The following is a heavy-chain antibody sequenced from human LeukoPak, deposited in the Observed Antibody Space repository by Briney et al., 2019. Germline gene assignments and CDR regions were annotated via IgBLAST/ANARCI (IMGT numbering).Heavy chain of an antibody. CDR1: GYSFTSYW. V-gene: IGHV5-10-1*01. CDR3: AATGYSSSQDFDY. J-gene: IGHJ4*02. Sequence: GESLKISCKGSGYSFTSYWISWVRQMPGKGLEWMGRIDPSDSYTNYSPSFQGHGTISADKSISTAYLQWSSLKASDTAMYYCAATGYSSSQDFDYWGQGTLVTVSS. D-gene: IGHD6-13*01. CDR2: IDPSDSYT.